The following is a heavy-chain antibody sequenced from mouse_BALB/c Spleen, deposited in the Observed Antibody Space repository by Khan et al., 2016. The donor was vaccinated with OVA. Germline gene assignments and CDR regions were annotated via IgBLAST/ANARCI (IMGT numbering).Heavy chain of an antibody. Sequence: QVQLQQPGAELVKPGASVKLSCKSSGYTFTSYWMQWVKLRPGQGFEWIGEINPNNGDTNYNEKFKGKATLTVDKSSSTAYMQLSSLTSEDSAVYYGTIGNYPYYAMDYWGQGTSVAVSS. J-gene: IGHJ4*01. CDR3: TIGNYPYYAMDY. D-gene: IGHD2-1*01. V-gene: IGHV1S81*02. CDR1: GYTFTSYW. CDR2: INPNNGDT.